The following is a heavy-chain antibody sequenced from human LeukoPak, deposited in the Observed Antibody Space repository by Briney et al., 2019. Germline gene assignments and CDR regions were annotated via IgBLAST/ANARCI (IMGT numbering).Heavy chain of an antibody. CDR3: ARLLYYYDSSGYYYYYGMDV. Sequence: GGSLRLSCAASGFTFNNYAMSWVRQAPGKGLEWVSGISGSGGGTYYADSVKGRLTISRDNSKNTLYLRMNSLRAEDTAVYYCARLLYYYDSSGYYYYYGMDVWGQGTTVTVSS. CDR1: GFTFNNYA. J-gene: IGHJ6*02. V-gene: IGHV3-23*01. D-gene: IGHD3-22*01. CDR2: ISGSGGGT.